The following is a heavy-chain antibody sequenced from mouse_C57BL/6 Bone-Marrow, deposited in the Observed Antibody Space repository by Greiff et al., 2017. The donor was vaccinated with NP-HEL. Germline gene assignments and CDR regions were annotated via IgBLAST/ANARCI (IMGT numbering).Heavy chain of an antibody. J-gene: IGHJ3*01. CDR1: GYSITSGYY. D-gene: IGHD2-2*01. Sequence: EVKLQESGPGLVQPSQSLSLTCSVTGYSITSGYYWYWIRQFPGNQLDWMGYISYDGSTNYNPSLNKRISITRDTSKNQLFRKLNSVTTEDTATYCCARGGLPFAYWGQGTLVTVSA. V-gene: IGHV3-6*01. CDR2: ISYDGST. CDR3: ARGGLPFAY.